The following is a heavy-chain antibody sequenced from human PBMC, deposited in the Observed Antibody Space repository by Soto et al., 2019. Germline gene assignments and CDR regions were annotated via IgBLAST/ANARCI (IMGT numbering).Heavy chain of an antibody. D-gene: IGHD6-6*01. CDR1: GGSISSSSYY. J-gene: IGHJ4*02. CDR3: ASKNSSSMHY. V-gene: IGHV4-39*07. CDR2: IYYSGST. Sequence: SETLSLTCTVSGGSISSSSYYWGWIRQPPGKGLEWIGSIYYSGSTNYNPSLKSRVTISVDTSKNQFSLKLSSVTAADTAVYYCASKNSSSMHYWGQGTLVTVSS.